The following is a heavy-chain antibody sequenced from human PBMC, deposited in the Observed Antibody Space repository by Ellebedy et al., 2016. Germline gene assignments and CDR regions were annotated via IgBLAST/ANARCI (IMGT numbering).Heavy chain of an antibody. Sequence: SETLSLXXAVSGGSISSGGYSWSWIRQPPGKGLEWIGYIYHSGSTYYNPSLKSRVTISVDTSKNQFSLKLSSVTAADTAVYYCARISQWLRCKVLDPWGQGTLVTVSS. J-gene: IGHJ5*02. CDR1: GGSISSGGYS. CDR2: IYHSGST. CDR3: ARISQWLRCKVLDP. V-gene: IGHV4-30-2*01. D-gene: IGHD5-12*01.